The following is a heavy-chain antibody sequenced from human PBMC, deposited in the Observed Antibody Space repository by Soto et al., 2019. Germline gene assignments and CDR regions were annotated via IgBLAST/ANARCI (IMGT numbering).Heavy chain of an antibody. V-gene: IGHV4-34*02. CDR1: GGSFSDYY. CDR2: INHSGST. D-gene: IGHD1-1*01. Sequence: QVQLQQWGAGLLKPSETLSLICSVYGGSFSDYYWSWIRQPPGKGLEWIGQINHSGSTSYNPSLKSGVTISVDTSKNHFSLKLSSVTAADAAGYFFARRGWLHGTHFDYWAQGILVTGSS. CDR3: ARRGWLHGTHFDY. J-gene: IGHJ4*02.